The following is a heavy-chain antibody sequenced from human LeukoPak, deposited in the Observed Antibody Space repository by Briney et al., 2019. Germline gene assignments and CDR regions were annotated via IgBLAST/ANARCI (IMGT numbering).Heavy chain of an antibody. J-gene: IGHJ6*02. CDR3: AKDLGYCTNGVCQYYYYGMDV. Sequence: GGSLRLSCAASGFTFSSYGMHWGRQAPGKGLEWVAVISYDGSNKYYADSVKGRFTISRDNSKNTLYLQMNSLRAEDTAVYYCAKDLGYCTNGVCQYYYYGMDVRGQGTTVTVSS. CDR1: GFTFSSYG. CDR2: ISYDGSNK. V-gene: IGHV3-30*18. D-gene: IGHD2-8*01.